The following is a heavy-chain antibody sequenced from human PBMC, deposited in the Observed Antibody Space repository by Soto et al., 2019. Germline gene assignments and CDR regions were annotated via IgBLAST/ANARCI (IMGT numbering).Heavy chain of an antibody. CDR1: GFTFSNYG. V-gene: IGHV3-30*18. CDR3: AKEVGGVAAYLDF. J-gene: IGHJ4*02. CDR2: IPSVGSHL. Sequence: GGSLRLSCEAPGFTFSNYGMDWVRQAPGKGLEWVALIPSVGSHLYYADSVKGRSTISRDNSKNTLYLQMNDLRPEDTADYYCAKEVGGVAAYLDFWGQGTQVTVSS. D-gene: IGHD3-16*01.